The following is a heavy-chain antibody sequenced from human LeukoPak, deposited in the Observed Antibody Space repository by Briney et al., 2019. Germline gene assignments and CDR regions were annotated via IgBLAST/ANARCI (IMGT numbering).Heavy chain of an antibody. V-gene: IGHV4-59*01. D-gene: IGHD6-13*01. CDR2: IYYSGST. CDR3: ARVESAPGIAAAGTGWFDP. CDR1: GGSISSYY. Sequence: SETLSLTCTVSGGSISSYYWSWIRQPPAKGLEWIGYIYYSGSTNYNPSLKSRVTISVDTSKNQFSLKRSSVTAADTAVYYCARVESAPGIAAAGTGWFDPWGQGTLVTVSS. J-gene: IGHJ5*02.